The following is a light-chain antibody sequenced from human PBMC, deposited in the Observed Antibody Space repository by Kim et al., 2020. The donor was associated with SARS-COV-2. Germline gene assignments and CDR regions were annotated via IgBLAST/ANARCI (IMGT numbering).Light chain of an antibody. J-gene: IGKJ1*01. CDR3: QQYERSRT. V-gene: IGKV3-20*01. CDR1: QSLTTSH. CDR2: GAS. Sequence: EIVLTQSPGTLSLSPGEGATLSCRASQSLTTSHLAWYQQKPGQAPRILISGASSRATGIPDRFSGSGSGTDFTLTVSRLEPEDFAVYYCQQYERSRTFGQGTKVDIK.